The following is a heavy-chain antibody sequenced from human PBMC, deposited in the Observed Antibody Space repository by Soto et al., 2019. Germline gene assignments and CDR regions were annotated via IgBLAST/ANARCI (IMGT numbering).Heavy chain of an antibody. V-gene: IGHV3-23*01. J-gene: IGHJ6*02. Sequence: EVQLLESGGGLVQPGGSLRLSCAASGFTFSSYAMSWVRQAPGKGLEWVSAISGSGGSTYYADSVKGRFTISRDNPKNALYLQMNSLRAEDTAVYYCAKVYAPGVVVITPQGFYGMDVWGQGTTVTVSS. D-gene: IGHD3-22*01. CDR3: AKVYAPGVVVITPQGFYGMDV. CDR2: ISGSGGST. CDR1: GFTFSSYA.